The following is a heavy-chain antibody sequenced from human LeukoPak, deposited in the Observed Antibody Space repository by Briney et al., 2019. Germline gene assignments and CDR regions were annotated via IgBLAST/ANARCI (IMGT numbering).Heavy chain of an antibody. V-gene: IGHV3-30-3*01. Sequence: GGSLRLSCEASGFTFSSYSMHWVRQAPGKGLEWVAVISFDGGHRYYADSVKGRFTISRDNSKNTLYLQMNSLRPEDMALYYCARPRTIAAAGIFGAFDYWGQGTLVTVSS. CDR2: ISFDGGHR. D-gene: IGHD6-13*01. J-gene: IGHJ4*02. CDR1: GFTFSSYS. CDR3: ARPRTIAAAGIFGAFDY.